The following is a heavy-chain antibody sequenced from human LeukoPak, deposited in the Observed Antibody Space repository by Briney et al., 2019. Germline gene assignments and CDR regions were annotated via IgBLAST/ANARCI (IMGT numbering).Heavy chain of an antibody. Sequence: GASLRLSCAASGFTFEDYDMHWVRRSTGGGLVCLSGISWNSGSIGYEDSVKGRFTISRDNAKDSLYLQMNSLRAEDTALYYCAKDTVDSSSSGYYYMDVWGKGTTVTVS. D-gene: IGHD6-6*01. CDR2: ISWNSGSI. CDR3: AKDTVDSSSSGYYYMDV. J-gene: IGHJ6*03. V-gene: IGHV3-9*01. CDR1: GFTFEDYD.